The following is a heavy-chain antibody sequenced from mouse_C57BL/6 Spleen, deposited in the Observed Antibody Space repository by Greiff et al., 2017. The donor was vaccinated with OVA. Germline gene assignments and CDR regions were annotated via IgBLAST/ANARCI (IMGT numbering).Heavy chain of an antibody. V-gene: IGHV5-4*01. CDR3: ARDNYGSSDWYCDV. CDR1: GFTFSSYA. CDR2: ISDGGSYT. Sequence: DVQLVESGGGLVKPGGSLKLSCAASGFTFSSYAMSWVRQTPETRLEWVATISDGGSYTYYPDNVKGRFTISRDNAKNNLYLQMSHLKSEDTAMYYCARDNYGSSDWYCDVWGSGTTVTVSS. J-gene: IGHJ1*01. D-gene: IGHD1-1*01.